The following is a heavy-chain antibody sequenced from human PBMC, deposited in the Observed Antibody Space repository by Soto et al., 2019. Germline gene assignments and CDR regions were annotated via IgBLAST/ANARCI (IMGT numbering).Heavy chain of an antibody. CDR2: ISPSGDKT. CDR1: GFTFSSSA. J-gene: IGHJ4*02. Sequence: GSLRLSCAASGFTFSSSAMSWVRQAPGEGLEWVATISPSGDKTYQGDSAKGRFTISRDNSKNTLYLRMNSLRGDDTAVYYCAKDRGGRGNEIDQWGQGALVTVSS. V-gene: IGHV3-23*01. CDR3: AKDRGGRGNEIDQ. D-gene: IGHD2-15*01.